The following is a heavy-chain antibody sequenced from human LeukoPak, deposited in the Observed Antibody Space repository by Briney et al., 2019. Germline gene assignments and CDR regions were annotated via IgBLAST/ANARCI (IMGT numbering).Heavy chain of an antibody. D-gene: IGHD3-10*01. CDR2: ISGGGDNT. Sequence: GGSLRLSCAASGFTFSSYAMSWVRQAPGKGLEWVSAISGGGDNTYYADSVRGRFTVSRDNSKNTLYVQMTSLRAENTAVYYCAREDIPMVLSLDHWGQGTLVTVSS. CDR1: GFTFSSYA. CDR3: AREDIPMVLSLDH. V-gene: IGHV3-23*01. J-gene: IGHJ4*02.